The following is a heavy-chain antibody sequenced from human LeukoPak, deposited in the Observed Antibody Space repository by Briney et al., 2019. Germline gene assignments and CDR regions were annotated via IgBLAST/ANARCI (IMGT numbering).Heavy chain of an antibody. CDR3: ARPRQGDAFDI. Sequence: GGSLRLSCAASGFTFSSYAMSWVRQAPGKGLEWVSAISGSGDTTYYADSVKGRFTISRDNSKNTLYLQMNSLRAEDTAVYYCARPRQGDAFDIWGQGTMVTVSS. V-gene: IGHV3-23*01. J-gene: IGHJ3*02. CDR2: ISGSGDTT. CDR1: GFTFSSYA.